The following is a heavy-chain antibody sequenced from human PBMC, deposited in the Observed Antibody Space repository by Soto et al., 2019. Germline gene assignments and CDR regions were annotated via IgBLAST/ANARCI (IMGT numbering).Heavy chain of an antibody. V-gene: IGHV4-61*01. CDR3: ARDELFGELSYYYYGMDV. CDR2: IYYSGST. J-gene: IGHJ6*02. CDR1: GGSVSSGSYY. D-gene: IGHD3-10*02. Sequence: QVQLQESGPGLVKPSETLSLTCTVSGGSVSSGSYYWSWIRQPPGQGLEWIGYIYYSGSTNYNPSLKSRVTISVDTSKNQFSLKLSSVTAADTAVYYCARDELFGELSYYYYGMDVWGQGTTVTVSS.